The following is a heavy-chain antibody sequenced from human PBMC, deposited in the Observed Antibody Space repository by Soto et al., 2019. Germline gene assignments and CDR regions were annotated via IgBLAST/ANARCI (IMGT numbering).Heavy chain of an antibody. J-gene: IGHJ3*02. CDR3: ASNIVVVVAATRALDI. D-gene: IGHD2-15*01. CDR1: GFTFSSYS. Sequence: GESLKISCAASGFTFSSYSMNWVRQAPGKGLEWVSYISSSSSTIYYADSVKGRFTISRDNAKNSLYLQMNSLRAEDTAVYYCASNIVVVVAATRALDIWGQGTMGTVSS. V-gene: IGHV3-48*01. CDR2: ISSSSSTI.